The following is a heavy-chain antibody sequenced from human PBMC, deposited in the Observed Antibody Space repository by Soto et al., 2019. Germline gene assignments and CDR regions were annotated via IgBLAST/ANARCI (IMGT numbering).Heavy chain of an antibody. CDR3: ARGRGIVGAIALAY. V-gene: IGHV4-34*01. D-gene: IGHD1-26*01. Sequence: SETLSLTCAVSGGSFSGYDWSWIRQPPGKGLEWIGEINHSGSTNYNPSLKSRVTISVDTSKNQFSLKLSSVTAADTAVYYCARGRGIVGAIALAYWGQGXLVTVYS. CDR2: INHSGST. CDR1: GGSFSGYD. J-gene: IGHJ4*02.